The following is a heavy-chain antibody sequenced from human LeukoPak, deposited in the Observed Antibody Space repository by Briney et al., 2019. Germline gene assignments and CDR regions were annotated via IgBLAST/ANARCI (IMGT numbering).Heavy chain of an antibody. J-gene: IGHJ5*02. CDR3: ARAYCGGDCYQANWFGP. CDR2: ISSSSSTI. CDR1: GFTFSSYG. D-gene: IGHD2-21*02. V-gene: IGHV3-48*02. Sequence: PGGSLRLSCAASGFTFSSYGMHWVRQAPGKGLEWVSYISSSSSTIYYADSVKGRFTISRDNAKNSLYLQMNSLRDEDTAVYYCARAYCGGDCYQANWFGPWGQGTLVTVSS.